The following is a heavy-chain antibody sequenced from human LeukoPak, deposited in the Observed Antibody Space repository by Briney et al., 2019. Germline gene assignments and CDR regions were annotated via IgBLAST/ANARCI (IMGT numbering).Heavy chain of an antibody. J-gene: IGHJ6*03. CDR2: IYYSGST. Sequence: SETLSLTCTVSGGSISSSSYYWGWIRQPPGKGLEWIGSIYYSGSTYYNPSPKSRVTISVDTSKNQFSLKLSSVTAADTAVYYCARQLYYDFWSGHYYMDVWGKGTTVTVSS. CDR1: GGSISSSSYY. D-gene: IGHD3-3*01. CDR3: ARQLYYDFWSGHYYMDV. V-gene: IGHV4-39*01.